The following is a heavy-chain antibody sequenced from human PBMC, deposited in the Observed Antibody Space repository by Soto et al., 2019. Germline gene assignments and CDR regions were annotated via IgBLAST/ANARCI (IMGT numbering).Heavy chain of an antibody. Sequence: ASVKVSCKASGYTFTSYGISWVRQAPGQGLEWMGWISAYNGNTNYAQKLQGRVTMTTDTSTSTAYMELRSLRSDDTAVYYCARDIANLAAAAPFDYWGQGTLVTVSS. CDR3: ARDIANLAAAAPFDY. V-gene: IGHV1-18*01. CDR1: GYTFTSYG. CDR2: ISAYNGNT. J-gene: IGHJ4*02. D-gene: IGHD6-13*01.